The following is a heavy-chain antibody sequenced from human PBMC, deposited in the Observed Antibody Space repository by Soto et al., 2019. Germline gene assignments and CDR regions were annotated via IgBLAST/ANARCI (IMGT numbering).Heavy chain of an antibody. Sequence: GESLNISCKGSGYSFTIYWIGWVRQMPGKGLEWMGRIDPSDSYTNYSPSFQGHVTISADKSISTAYLQWSSLKASDTAMYYCAAPKQLSMGYYYGMDVWGQGTTVTVSS. D-gene: IGHD2-2*01. CDR1: GYSFTIYW. V-gene: IGHV5-10-1*01. J-gene: IGHJ6*02. CDR2: IDPSDSYT. CDR3: AAPKQLSMGYYYGMDV.